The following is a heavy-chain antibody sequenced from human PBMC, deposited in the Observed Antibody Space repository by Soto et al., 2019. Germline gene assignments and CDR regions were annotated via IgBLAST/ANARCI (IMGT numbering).Heavy chain of an antibody. CDR3: ATSNTYSFQSGAHHNVPLGF. CDR1: GGSSDNYY. V-gene: IGHV4-34*01. D-gene: IGHD2-15*01. J-gene: IGHJ4*02. Sequence: SETLSLTCAVSGGSSDNYYWSCIRRPPGKGLNWIGEIYPSGSTCHNPSPRSRVSISVDTSRKPFYLTLSSVTAADTAVYYFATSNTYSFQSGAHHNVPLGFWGQGTLVTVSS. CDR2: IYPSGST.